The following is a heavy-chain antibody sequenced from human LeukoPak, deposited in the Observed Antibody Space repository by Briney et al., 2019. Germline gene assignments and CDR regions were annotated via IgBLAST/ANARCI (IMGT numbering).Heavy chain of an antibody. D-gene: IGHD3-10*01. J-gene: IGHJ2*01. V-gene: IGHV4-59*01. CDR1: GGSISSYY. Sequence: SETLSLTCTVSGGSISSYYWSWIRQPPGKGLEWIGYIYYRGSTNYNPSLMSRASISVDTSKNQFSLKLDSLTAADTAVYYCVRRGVLWFGELSYYYFDLWGRGTLVAVSS. CDR3: VRRGVLWFGELSYYYFDL. CDR2: IYYRGST.